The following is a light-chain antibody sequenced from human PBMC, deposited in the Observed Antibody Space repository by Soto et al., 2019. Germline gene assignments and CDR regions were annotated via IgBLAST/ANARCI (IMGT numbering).Light chain of an antibody. V-gene: IGLV2-8*01. Sequence: QSALTQPPSASGSPGQSVTISCTGTPSDVGGSNSVSWYQQHPGKAPNLMIYDVNKRPSGVPDRFSGSKSGNTASLTVSGLQADDEADYYCSSYAGNNNVIFGGGTKVTVL. CDR2: DVN. CDR1: PSDVGGSNS. CDR3: SSYAGNNNVI. J-gene: IGLJ2*01.